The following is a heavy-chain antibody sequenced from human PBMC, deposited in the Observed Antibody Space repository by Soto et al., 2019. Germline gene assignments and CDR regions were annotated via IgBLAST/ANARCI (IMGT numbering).Heavy chain of an antibody. J-gene: IGHJ6*02. CDR3: AARLRHRKDV. CDR2: IVVGSGHT. Sequence: ASVKLSCKASGFTFTSSAVQWVRPARGQRLERIGWIVVGSGHTNYAQKFQERVTITRDISTSTSYMDRSSRRAEETAVYYCAARLRHRKDVGGQGTTVTVSS. D-gene: IGHD5-12*01. V-gene: IGHV1-58*01. CDR1: GFTFTSSA.